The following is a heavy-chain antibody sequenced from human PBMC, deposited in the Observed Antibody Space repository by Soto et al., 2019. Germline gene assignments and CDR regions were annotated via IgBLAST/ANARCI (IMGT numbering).Heavy chain of an antibody. CDR2: ISSSSSYI. Sequence: EVQLVESGGGLVKPGGSLRLSCAASGFTFSSYSMNWVRQAPGKGLEWVSSISSSSSYIYYADSVKGRFTISRDNAENLMFRQMNSLGAEDTAVYYCASLTFIVVVPAAPSAYWGQGTLVTVSS. CDR1: GFTFSSYS. V-gene: IGHV3-21*01. CDR3: ASLTFIVVVPAAPSAY. D-gene: IGHD2-2*01. J-gene: IGHJ4*02.